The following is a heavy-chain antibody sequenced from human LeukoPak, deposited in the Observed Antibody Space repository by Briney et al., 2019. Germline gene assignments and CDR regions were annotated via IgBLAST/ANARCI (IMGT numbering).Heavy chain of an antibody. CDR1: GGSISSSSYY. CDR2: IYYSGST. CDR3: ARDRGVAVAGHYYDYYYMDV. Sequence: SETLSLTCTVSGGSISSSSYYWGWIRQPPGKGLEWIGSIYYSGSTYYNPSLKSRVTISVDTSKNQFSLKLSSVTAADTAVYYCARDRGVAVAGHYYDYYYMDVWGKGTTVTVSS. D-gene: IGHD6-19*01. V-gene: IGHV4-39*07. J-gene: IGHJ6*03.